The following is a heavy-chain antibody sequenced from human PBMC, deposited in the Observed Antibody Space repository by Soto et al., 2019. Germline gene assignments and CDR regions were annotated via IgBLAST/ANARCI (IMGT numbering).Heavy chain of an antibody. CDR1: GFTFSSYS. CDR2: ISSSSSTI. J-gene: IGHJ3*02. CDR3: ARDRRYNWNYVTSDAFDI. Sequence: EVQLVESGGGLVQPGGSLRLSCAASGFTFSSYSMNWVRQAPGKGLEWVSYISSSSSTIYYADSVKGRFTISRDNAKNSLYLQMNSLRAEDTAVYYCARDRRYNWNYVTSDAFDIWGQGTMVTVSS. D-gene: IGHD1-7*01. V-gene: IGHV3-48*01.